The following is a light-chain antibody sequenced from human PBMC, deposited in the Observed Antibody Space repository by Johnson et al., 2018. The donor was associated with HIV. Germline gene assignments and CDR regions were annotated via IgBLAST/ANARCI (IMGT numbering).Light chain of an antibody. Sequence: QSVLTQPPSVSAAPGQKVTISCSGSNSNIGNNYVSWYQQLQGTAPKLLIYENNKRPSGIPDRFSGSKSGTSATLGITGLQTGDEADYYCGTWDSSLNALYVFGTRTTVTAL. V-gene: IGLV1-51*02. J-gene: IGLJ1*01. CDR1: NSNIGNNY. CDR2: ENN. CDR3: GTWDSSLNALYV.